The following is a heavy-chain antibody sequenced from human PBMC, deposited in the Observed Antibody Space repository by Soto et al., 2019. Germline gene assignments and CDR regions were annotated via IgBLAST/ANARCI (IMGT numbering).Heavy chain of an antibody. D-gene: IGHD6-19*01. CDR2: IMSKTDGGTI. CDR3: TTRSASTP. Sequence: NPGGSLRLSCAASGFTFTNAWMSWVRQAPGKGLEWVGRIMSKTDGGTIDYAAPVKGRFTISRDDSEDTLYLQMNSLKTEDTAVYYCTTRSASTPWGQGTLVTVSS. CDR1: GFTFTNAW. V-gene: IGHV3-15*01. J-gene: IGHJ4*02.